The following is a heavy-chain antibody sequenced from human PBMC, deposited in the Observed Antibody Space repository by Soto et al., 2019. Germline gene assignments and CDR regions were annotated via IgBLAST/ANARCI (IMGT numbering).Heavy chain of an antibody. CDR3: ASSTTVTTGYFDY. V-gene: IGHV4-34*01. CDR2: INHSGST. CDR1: GGSFSGYY. J-gene: IGHJ4*02. Sequence: QVQLQQWGAGLLKPSETLSLTCAVYGGSFSGYYWSWIRQPPGKGLEWIGEINHSGSTNYNPSLKSRVTISVDTSKNQFSLKLSSVTAADTAVYYCASSTTVTTGYFDYWGQGTLVTVSS. D-gene: IGHD4-4*01.